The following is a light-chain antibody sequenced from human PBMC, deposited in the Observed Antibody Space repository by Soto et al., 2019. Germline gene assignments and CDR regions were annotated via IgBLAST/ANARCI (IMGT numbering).Light chain of an antibody. J-gene: IGKJ1*01. CDR1: QSVSTNY. V-gene: IGKV3-20*01. Sequence: IVLTQSPCTLSLSQGERATLSCRASQSVSTNYLAWYQQKPGHAPKLLIYGASTTATGIPDRISGSGSATDTTITSSVQAAEDVVDYYCQQYGRSGTFGQGTKVDIK. CDR3: QQYGRSGT. CDR2: GAS.